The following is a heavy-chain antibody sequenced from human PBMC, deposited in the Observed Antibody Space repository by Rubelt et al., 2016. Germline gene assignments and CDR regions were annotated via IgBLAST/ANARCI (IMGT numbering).Heavy chain of an antibody. Sequence: QLQLQESGPGLVKPSETLSLTCTVSGGSISSYYWGWIRQPPGKGLEWIGSIYHSGSTYFNPVLKSRVTISVDTSKNQFSLKLISVTAADTAVYYCARDAHSRVGMDVWGQGTTVTVSS. D-gene: IGHD3-22*01. J-gene: IGHJ6*02. CDR3: ARDAHSRVGMDV. V-gene: IGHV4-38-2*02. CDR2: IYHSGST. CDR1: GGSISSYY.